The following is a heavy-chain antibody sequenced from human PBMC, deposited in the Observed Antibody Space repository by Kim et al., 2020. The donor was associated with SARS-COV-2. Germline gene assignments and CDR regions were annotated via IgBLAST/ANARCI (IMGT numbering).Heavy chain of an antibody. CDR2: IYYSGST. CDR3: ARLGLGSYWGGAFDI. CDR1: GGSISSSSYY. Sequence: SETLSLTCTVSGGSISSSSYYWGWIRQPPGKGLEWIGSIYYSGSTYYNPSLKSRVTISVDTSKNQFFLKLSSVTAADTAVYYCARLGLGSYWGGAFDIWGQGTMVTVSS. J-gene: IGHJ3*02. V-gene: IGHV4-39*01. D-gene: IGHD3-10*01.